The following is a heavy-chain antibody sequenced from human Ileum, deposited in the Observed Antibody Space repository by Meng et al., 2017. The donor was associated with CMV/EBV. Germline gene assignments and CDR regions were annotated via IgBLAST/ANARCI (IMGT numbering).Heavy chain of an antibody. CDR2: VHYTGTT. J-gene: IGHJ4*02. Sequence: QVQPQEPAPGLVKPSETLSLTCIFSGGSISTNSDYWGWVRQPPGKGLEWIATVHYTGTTYYNPSLKSPVIISIDTSKNQFSLRLTSVTAADTAVYYCARDRTVGPTPDGSLGAWGQGTLVTVSS. D-gene: IGHD1-26*01. CDR3: ARDRTVGPTPDGSLGA. CDR1: GGSISTNSDY. V-gene: IGHV4-39*07.